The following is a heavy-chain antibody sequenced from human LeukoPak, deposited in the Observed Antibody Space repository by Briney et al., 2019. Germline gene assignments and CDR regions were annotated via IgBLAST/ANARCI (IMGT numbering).Heavy chain of an antibody. J-gene: IGHJ3*02. CDR3: AKNIWFGESADGFNI. D-gene: IGHD3-10*01. Sequence: ASVKVSCKASGYTFTSYYMHWVRQAPGQGLEWMGIINPSGGSTSYAQKFQGRVTMTRDTSISTAYMELSRLRSDDTAVYYCAKNIWFGESADGFNIWGQGTMVTVSS. CDR2: INPSGGST. V-gene: IGHV1-46*01. CDR1: GYTFTSYY.